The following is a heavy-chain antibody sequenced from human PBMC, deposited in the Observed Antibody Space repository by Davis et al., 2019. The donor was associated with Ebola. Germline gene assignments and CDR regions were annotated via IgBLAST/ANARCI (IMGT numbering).Heavy chain of an antibody. CDR1: GFTFSSYA. J-gene: IGHJ6*02. CDR2: ISGSGGST. D-gene: IGHD6-19*01. V-gene: IGHV3-23*01. CDR3: AKEYSSAQRYYYYYGMDV. Sequence: GGSLRLSCAASGFTFSSYAMSWVRQAPGKGLEWVSAISGSGGSTYYADSVKGRFTISRDNSKNTLYLQMNSLRAEDTAVYYCAKEYSSAQRYYYYYGMDVWGQGTTVTVSS.